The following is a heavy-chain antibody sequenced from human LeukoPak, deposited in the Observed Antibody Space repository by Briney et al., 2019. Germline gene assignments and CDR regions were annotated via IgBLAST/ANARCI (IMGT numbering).Heavy chain of an antibody. Sequence: PGGSLRLSCAASGFLFSTYTVNWVRQAPGQGLEWVAALAAASGTRYYANSVKGRFTISRDNSKNTLYLQMNSLRAEDTAVYYCARKNPDYLNNPDYWGQGTLVTVSP. V-gene: IGHV3-23*01. CDR1: GFLFSTYT. CDR3: ARKNPDYLNNPDY. CDR2: LAAASGTR. D-gene: IGHD1-14*01. J-gene: IGHJ4*02.